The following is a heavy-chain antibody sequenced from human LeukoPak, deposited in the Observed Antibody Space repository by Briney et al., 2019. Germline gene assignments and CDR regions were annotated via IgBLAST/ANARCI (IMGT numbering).Heavy chain of an antibody. D-gene: IGHD3-10*01. CDR3: ARGHRGYAPYGSGSPLGY. Sequence: SETLSLTCAVYGGSFSGYYWSWIRQPPGKGLEWIGEINHSGSTNYNPSLKSRVTLSVDTSKNQFSLKLSSVTAADTAVYYCARGHRGYAPYGSGSPLGYWGQGTLVTVSS. J-gene: IGHJ4*02. V-gene: IGHV4-34*01. CDR2: INHSGST. CDR1: GGSFSGYY.